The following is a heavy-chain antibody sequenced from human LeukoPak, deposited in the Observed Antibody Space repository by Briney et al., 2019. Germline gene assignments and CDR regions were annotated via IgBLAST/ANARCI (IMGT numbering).Heavy chain of an antibody. V-gene: IGHV1-46*01. CDR2: INPSGGST. CDR1: GYTFTSYY. D-gene: IGHD5-24*01. CDR3: ARSRDGYNFGDY. Sequence: GTSVKVSCKASGYTFTSYYMHWVRQAPGQGLEWMGIINPSGGSTSYAQKFQGRVTMTRDTSTSTVYMELSNLRSEDTAVYYCARSRDGYNFGDYWGQGTLVTVSS. J-gene: IGHJ4*02.